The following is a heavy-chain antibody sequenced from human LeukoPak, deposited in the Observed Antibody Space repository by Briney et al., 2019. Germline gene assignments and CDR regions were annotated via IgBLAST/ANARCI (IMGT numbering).Heavy chain of an antibody. J-gene: IGHJ4*02. V-gene: IGHV3-21*01. CDR2: ISSSSSYI. Sequence: GGSLRLSCAASGFTFSSYSMNWVRQAPGKGLEWISSISSSSSYIYYADSVKGRFTISRDNAKNSLYLQMNSLRAEDTAVYYCAREHLIAAAGDYWGQGTLVTVSS. CDR1: GFTFSSYS. CDR3: AREHLIAAAGDY. D-gene: IGHD6-13*01.